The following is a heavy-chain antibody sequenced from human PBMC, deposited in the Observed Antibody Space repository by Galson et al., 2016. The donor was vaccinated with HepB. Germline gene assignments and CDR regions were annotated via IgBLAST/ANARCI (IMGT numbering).Heavy chain of an antibody. J-gene: IGHJ5*02. Sequence: SLRLSCAASGFTVSNNYMRWVRQAPGKALEWVSLIYSSGNTHYADSVKGRFTISRGSSKNTVYLQMNSLRVEDTAVYYCARGGGAAAAAWGQGTLVTVSS. D-gene: IGHD6-13*01. CDR2: IYSSGNT. V-gene: IGHV3-53*01. CDR1: GFTVSNNY. CDR3: ARGGGAAAAA.